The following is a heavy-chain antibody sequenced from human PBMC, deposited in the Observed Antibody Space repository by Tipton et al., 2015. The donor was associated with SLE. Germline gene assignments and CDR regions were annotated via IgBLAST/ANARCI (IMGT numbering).Heavy chain of an antibody. CDR1: GGSFSGYY. V-gene: IGHV4-34*01. CDR2: INHSGST. D-gene: IGHD5-12*01. Sequence: TLSLTCAVYGGSFSGYYWSWIRQPPGKGLEWIGEINHSGSTNYNPSLKSRVTISVGTSKNQFSLKLGSVTAADTAVYYCARDRRGYDWNYYYGMDVWGQGTTVTVSS. CDR3: ARDRRGYDWNYYYGMDV. J-gene: IGHJ6*02.